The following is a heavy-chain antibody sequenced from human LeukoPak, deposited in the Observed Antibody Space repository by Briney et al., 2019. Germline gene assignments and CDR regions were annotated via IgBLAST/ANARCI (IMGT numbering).Heavy chain of an antibody. V-gene: IGHV1-18*01. CDR1: GYTFTSYG. J-gene: IGHJ4*02. CDR3: ARDSHSGYDSWAVAGRIYYFDY. D-gene: IGHD5-12*01. CDR2: ISAYNGNT. Sequence: ASVKVSCKASGYTFTSYGISWVRQAPGQGLEWMGWISAYNGNTNYAQKLQGRVTMTTDTSTSTAYMELRSLRSDDTAVYYCARDSHSGYDSWAVAGRIYYFDYWGQGTLVTVSS.